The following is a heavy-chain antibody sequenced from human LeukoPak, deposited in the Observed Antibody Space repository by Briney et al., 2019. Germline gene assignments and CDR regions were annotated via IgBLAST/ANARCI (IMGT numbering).Heavy chain of an antibody. D-gene: IGHD3-16*02. CDR3: ARDGEYYDYVWGSYRPLHFDY. V-gene: IGHV1-18*01. J-gene: IGHJ4*02. Sequence: ASVKVSCKASGYTFPNFGITWVRHAPGQGLEWMGWISPNSGNTKSAQKFQGRVTMTTDTSTSTAYMELRSLRSDDTAVYYCARDGEYYDYVWGSYRPLHFDYWGQGTLVTVSS. CDR1: GYTFPNFG. CDR2: ISPNSGNT.